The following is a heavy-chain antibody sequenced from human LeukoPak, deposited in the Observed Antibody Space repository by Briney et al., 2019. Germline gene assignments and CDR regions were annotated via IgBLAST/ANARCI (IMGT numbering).Heavy chain of an antibody. D-gene: IGHD1-26*01. V-gene: IGHV3-11*01. CDR3: ASGRSGSYYGAFDI. CDR2: ISSSGSTI. Sequence: PGGSLRLSCAASGFTFSDYYMSWIRQAPGKGLEWVSYISSSGSTIYYADSVKGRFTISRDNAKNSLYLQMNSLRAEDTVVYYCASGRSGSYYGAFDIWGQGTMVTVSS. CDR1: GFTFSDYY. J-gene: IGHJ3*02.